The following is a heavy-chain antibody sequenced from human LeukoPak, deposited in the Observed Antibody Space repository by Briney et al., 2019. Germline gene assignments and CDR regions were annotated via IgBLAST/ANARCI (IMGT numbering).Heavy chain of an antibody. Sequence: GESLKISCKGSGYSFTNYWIAWVRQMPGKGLEWMGIIYPSDSDTRYSPSFEGQVTISTDKSISTAYLQGSSLKASDTAMYYCARLYYDSNVHGLHLDYWGQGTLVTVSS. CDR3: ARLYYDSNVHGLHLDY. CDR2: IYPSDSDT. D-gene: IGHD3-22*01. V-gene: IGHV5-51*01. J-gene: IGHJ4*02. CDR1: GYSFTNYW.